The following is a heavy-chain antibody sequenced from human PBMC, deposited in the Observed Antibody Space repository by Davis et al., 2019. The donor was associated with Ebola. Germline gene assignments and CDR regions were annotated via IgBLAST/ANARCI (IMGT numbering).Heavy chain of an antibody. CDR2: IYYSGST. Sequence: PSETLSLTCTVSGGSISSYYWSWIRQPPGKGLEWIGYIYYSGSTNYNPSLKSRVTISVDTSKNQFSLKLSSVTAADTAVYYCARTSLTRYYFDYWGQGTLVTVSS. CDR1: GGSISSYY. CDR3: ARTSLTRYYFDY. V-gene: IGHV4-59*08. J-gene: IGHJ4*02.